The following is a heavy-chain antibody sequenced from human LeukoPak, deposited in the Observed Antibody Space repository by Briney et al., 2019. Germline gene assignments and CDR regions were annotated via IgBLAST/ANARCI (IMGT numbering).Heavy chain of an antibody. CDR3: ARGLRREQQLLRAFDD. V-gene: IGHV1-8*01. J-gene: IGHJ4*02. D-gene: IGHD6-13*01. CDR2: MNPNSGNT. Sequence: ASVKVSCKASGYTFTSYDINWVRQATGQGLEWMGWMNPNSGNTGYAQKFQGRVSMTSNTSISTAYMELSSLRSEDTAVYYCARGLRREQQLLRAFDDWGQGTLVTVSS. CDR1: GYTFTSYD.